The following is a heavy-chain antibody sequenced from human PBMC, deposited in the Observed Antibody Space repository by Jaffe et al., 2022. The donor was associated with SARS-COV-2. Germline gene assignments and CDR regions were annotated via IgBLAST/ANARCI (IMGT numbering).Heavy chain of an antibody. V-gene: IGHV1-3*01. Sequence: QVQLVQSGAEVKKPGASVKVSCKASGYTFTSYAMHWVRQAPGQRLEWMGWINAGNGNTKYSQKFQGRVTITRDTSASTAYMELSSLRSEDTAVYYCARAPGYCSSTSCYMFYYWGQGTLVTVSS. CDR2: INAGNGNT. J-gene: IGHJ4*02. CDR1: GYTFTSYA. CDR3: ARAPGYCSSTSCYMFYY. D-gene: IGHD2-2*01.